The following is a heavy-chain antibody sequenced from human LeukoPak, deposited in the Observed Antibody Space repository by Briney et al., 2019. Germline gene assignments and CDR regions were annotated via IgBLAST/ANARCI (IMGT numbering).Heavy chain of an antibody. J-gene: IGHJ4*02. CDR1: GGSIRSSSFY. Sequence: SETPSLTCTVSGGSIRSSSFYWGWIRRPPGKGLEWIGSIYYSGSTFYNASLKSRVTISVDTSKNQFTLKLSSVTAADTAVYYCARFWAAQYFFDYWGQGTLVTVSS. CDR2: IYYSGST. V-gene: IGHV4-39*06. CDR3: ARFWAAQYFFDY. D-gene: IGHD6-6*01.